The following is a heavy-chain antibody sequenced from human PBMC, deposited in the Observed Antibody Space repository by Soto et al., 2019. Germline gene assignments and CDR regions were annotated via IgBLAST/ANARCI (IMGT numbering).Heavy chain of an antibody. J-gene: IGHJ1*01. Sequence: GSLRLSCAASVFTCSSYWMSWVRQAPGKGLEWVANIKQDGSVKYYVDSVKGRFTISRDNAKNSLFLQMNSLRAEDTAVYYCVRAIAAADSAWGQGTLVTVSS. D-gene: IGHD6-13*01. CDR3: VRAIAAADSA. V-gene: IGHV3-7*01. CDR2: IKQDGSVK. CDR1: VFTCSSYW.